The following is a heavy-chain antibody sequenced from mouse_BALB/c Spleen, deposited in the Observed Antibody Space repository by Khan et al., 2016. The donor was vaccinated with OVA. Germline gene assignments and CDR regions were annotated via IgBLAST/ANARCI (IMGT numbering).Heavy chain of an antibody. V-gene: IGHV2-4-1*01. Sequence: QVQLKESGPGLVQPSQSLSITCTVSGFSLTSYGVHWVRQSPGKGLEWLGVIWSGGITDYNAAFISRLSISKDNSKSQVFFKMNSMQPDDTAIYYCARNQGEYYGSGAGFAYWGQGTLVTVSA. D-gene: IGHD1-1*01. CDR2: IWSGGIT. CDR3: ARNQGEYYGSGAGFAY. J-gene: IGHJ3*01. CDR1: GFSLTSYG.